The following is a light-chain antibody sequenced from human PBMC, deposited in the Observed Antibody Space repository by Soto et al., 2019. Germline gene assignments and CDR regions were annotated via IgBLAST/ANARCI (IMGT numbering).Light chain of an antibody. CDR3: KQYGSSPLI. CDR2: GAS. CDR1: QSVSSSY. V-gene: IGKV3-20*01. J-gene: IGKJ4*01. Sequence: EIVLTQSPGTLSLSPGERATLSCRASQSVSSSYLAWYQQKPGQAPRLLIYGASSRATGIPDRFSGSGSGTHFPLPISRLEPEDFAVYSCKQYGSSPLIFGGGTKVELK.